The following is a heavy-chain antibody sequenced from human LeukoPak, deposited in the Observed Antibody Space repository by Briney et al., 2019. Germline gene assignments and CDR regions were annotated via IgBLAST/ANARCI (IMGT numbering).Heavy chain of an antibody. Sequence: SETLSLTCTVSGGSISSYYWSWIRQPPGKGPEWIGNIHYSGSTNYNPSLKSRVTISVDTSKNQFSLKLSSVTAADTAVYYCARQVAVAGTNFDYWGQGTLATVSS. CDR3: ARQVAVAGTNFDY. D-gene: IGHD6-19*01. J-gene: IGHJ4*02. CDR2: IHYSGST. CDR1: GGSISSYY. V-gene: IGHV4-59*08.